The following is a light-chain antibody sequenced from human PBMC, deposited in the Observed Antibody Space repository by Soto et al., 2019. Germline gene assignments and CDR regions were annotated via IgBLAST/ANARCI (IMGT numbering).Light chain of an antibody. J-gene: IGKJ2*01. CDR2: DAS. CDR3: QQYNSYLYT. V-gene: IGKV1-5*01. CDR1: QTIRSW. Sequence: DIQMTQSPSTLAASLGDRVTITCRASQTIRSWLAWYQQKPGKAPKLLIYDASSLESGVPSRFRGSGSGTEFTLTISSLQPDDFETYYCQQYNSYLYTFGQGTKVDIK.